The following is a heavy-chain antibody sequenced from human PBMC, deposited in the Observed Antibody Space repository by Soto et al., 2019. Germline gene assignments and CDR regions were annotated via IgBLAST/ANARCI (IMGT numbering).Heavy chain of an antibody. V-gene: IGHV3-30-3*01. D-gene: IGHD4-17*01. Sequence: GGSLRLSCAASGFTFSSYAMHWVRQAPGKGLEWVAVISYDGSNKYYADSVKGRFTISRDNSKNTLYLQMNSLRAEDTAVYYCARDAHPDPFPRYGDYRSRSDYWGQGTLVTVSS. J-gene: IGHJ4*02. CDR2: ISYDGSNK. CDR1: GFTFSSYA. CDR3: ARDAHPDPFPRYGDYRSRSDY.